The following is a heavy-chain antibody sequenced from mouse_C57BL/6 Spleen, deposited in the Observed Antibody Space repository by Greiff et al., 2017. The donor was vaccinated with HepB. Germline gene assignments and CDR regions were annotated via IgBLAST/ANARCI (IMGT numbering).Heavy chain of an antibody. J-gene: IGHJ4*01. CDR3: ARDSSGYPYYAMDY. CDR2: IYPGDGDT. CDR1: GYAFSSSW. D-gene: IGHD3-2*02. V-gene: IGHV1-82*01. Sequence: QVQLKQSGPELVKPGASVKISCKASGYAFSSSWMNWVKQRPGKGLEWIGRIYPGDGDTNYNGTFKGKATLTADKSSSTADMQLSSLTSEDSAVYFCARDSSGYPYYAMDYWGQGTSVTVSS.